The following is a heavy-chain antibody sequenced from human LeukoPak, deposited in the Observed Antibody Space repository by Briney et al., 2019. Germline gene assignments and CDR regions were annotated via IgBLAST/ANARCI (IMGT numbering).Heavy chain of an antibody. D-gene: IGHD3-22*01. CDR3: ARHVDYYDSSGYNWYAFDI. CDR2: IYTSGST. J-gene: IGHJ3*02. CDR1: GGSISSYY. Sequence: PSETLSLTCTVSGGSISSYYWSWIRQPAGKKLEWIGRIYTSGSTNYNPSLKSRVTISVDTSKNQFSLKLSSVTAADTAVYYCARHVDYYDSSGYNWYAFDIWGQGTMVTVSS. V-gene: IGHV4-4*07.